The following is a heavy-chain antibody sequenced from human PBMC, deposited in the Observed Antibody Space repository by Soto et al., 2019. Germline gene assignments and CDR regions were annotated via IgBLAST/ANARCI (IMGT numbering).Heavy chain of an antibody. CDR2: VYSSGGT. V-gene: IGHV4-4*07. CDR1: GVSMTSYY. D-gene: IGHD3-3*01. CDR3: ARGKRFYDWFDP. Sequence: SETLSLTCTVSGVSMTSYYWTWIRQPAGKGLEWIGRVYSSGGTHYNPSLKSRVTISLDTSKNQFSLRLLSVTDADTAVYFCARGKRFYDWFDPWGQGTLVTVSS. J-gene: IGHJ5*02.